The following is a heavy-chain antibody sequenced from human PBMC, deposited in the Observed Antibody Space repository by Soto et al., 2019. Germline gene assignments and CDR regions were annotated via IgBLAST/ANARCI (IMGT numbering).Heavy chain of an antibody. CDR2: ITGSGDYI. CDR3: ARDQSWLDTSIAPNYYCGLDV. J-gene: IGHJ6*02. V-gene: IGHV3-21*01. Sequence: VQLVESGGGLVKPGGSLRLSCAASGFTFSHYTMHWVRQAPGKGPEWISSITGSGDYIYYADSVKGRFTISRDNGQNSLFLQMNSLRAEDTAVFYCARDQSWLDTSIAPNYYCGLDVWGQGTTVTVSS. D-gene: IGHD5-18*01. CDR1: GFTFSHYT.